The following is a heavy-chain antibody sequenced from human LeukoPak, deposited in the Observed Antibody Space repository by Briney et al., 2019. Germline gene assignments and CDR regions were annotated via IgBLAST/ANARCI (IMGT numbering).Heavy chain of an antibody. Sequence: GGSLRLSCAASGFTFSTYAMSWVRQARGKGLEWVSSISSSGDRTFYADSVKDRFTISRDNSENTLYLQMSRLRAEDTAVYYCAKDRPNYHESNGHYYRPNGDYWGQGTLVTVSS. CDR3: AKDRPNYHESNGHYYRPNGDY. D-gene: IGHD3-22*01. J-gene: IGHJ4*02. V-gene: IGHV3-23*01. CDR2: ISSSGDRT. CDR1: GFTFSTYA.